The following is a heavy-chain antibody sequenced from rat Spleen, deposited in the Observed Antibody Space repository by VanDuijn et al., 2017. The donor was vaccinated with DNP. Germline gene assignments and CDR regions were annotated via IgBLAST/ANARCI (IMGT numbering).Heavy chain of an antibody. CDR3: ARSDYYGRYIPFAY. J-gene: IGHJ3*01. CDR2: ISYSGFT. Sequence: EVQLQVSGPGLVKPSQSLSLTCSVTGFSITTNYWGWIRKFPGNKMEWMAYISYSGFTGYNPSLKSRISITRDTSKNQFFLQLNSVTTEDTATYYCARSDYYGRYIPFAYWGQGTLVTVSS. CDR1: GFSITTNY. V-gene: IGHV3-1*01. D-gene: IGHD1-2*01.